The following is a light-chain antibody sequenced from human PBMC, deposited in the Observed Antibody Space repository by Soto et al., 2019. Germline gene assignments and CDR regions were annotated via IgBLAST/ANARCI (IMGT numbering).Light chain of an antibody. V-gene: IGLV2-11*01. J-gene: IGLJ1*01. CDR1: GSDVGGYNY. Sequence: QSALTQPRSVSGSPGQSVTISCTGTGSDVGGYNYVSWYQQYPDKAPKVMIYDVTKRPAGVPDRFSGSKSGNTASLTISGLQADAEADYYCCSYAGSYTYVFGTGTKLTFL. CDR3: CSYAGSYTYV. CDR2: DVT.